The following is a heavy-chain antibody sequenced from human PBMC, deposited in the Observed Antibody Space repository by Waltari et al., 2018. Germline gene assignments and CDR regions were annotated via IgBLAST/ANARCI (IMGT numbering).Heavy chain of an antibody. CDR2: ISWNSGSI. CDR1: GFTFDDYA. D-gene: IGHD5-18*01. CDR3: AKDIRDTIY. J-gene: IGHJ4*02. Sequence: EVQLVESGGGLVQPGRSLRLSCAASGFTFDDYAMHWVRQAPGEGLEWVSGISWNSGSIGYADSVKGRFTISRDNAKNSLYLQMNSLRAEDTALYYCAKDIRDTIYWGQGTLVTVSS. V-gene: IGHV3-9*01.